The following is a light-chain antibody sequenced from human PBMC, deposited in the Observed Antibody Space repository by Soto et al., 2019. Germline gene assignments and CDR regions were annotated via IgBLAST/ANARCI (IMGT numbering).Light chain of an antibody. V-gene: IGKV3-11*01. Sequence: EIVLTQSPATLSLSPGERATLSCRASQSVSSYLAWYQQKPGQAPRLLIYDASNRATGIPARFSGSGSGTDFTLTISSLEPEDFALYYCQHRSNWPLTFGGGTKVGIK. CDR3: QHRSNWPLT. J-gene: IGKJ4*01. CDR1: QSVSSY. CDR2: DAS.